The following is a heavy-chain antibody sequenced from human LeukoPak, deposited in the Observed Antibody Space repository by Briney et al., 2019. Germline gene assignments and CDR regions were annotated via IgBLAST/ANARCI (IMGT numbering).Heavy chain of an antibody. V-gene: IGHV3-9*01. D-gene: IGHD3-22*01. CDR3: ARARITMIGMYDY. CDR2: ISWNSGSI. Sequence: GGSLRLSCAASGFTFDDYAMHWVRQAPGKGLEWVSGISWNSGSIGYADSVKGRFTISRDNAKNSLYLQMNSLRAEGTALYYCARARITMIGMYDYWGQGTLVTVSS. J-gene: IGHJ4*02. CDR1: GFTFDDYA.